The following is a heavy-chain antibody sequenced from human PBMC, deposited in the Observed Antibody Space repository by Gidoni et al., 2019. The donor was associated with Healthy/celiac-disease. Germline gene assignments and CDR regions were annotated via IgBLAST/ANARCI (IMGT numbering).Heavy chain of an antibody. CDR1: AGPISRRGSS. CDR2: NYYSGST. V-gene: IGHV4-31*03. J-gene: IGHJ6*03. CDR3: ARERGTYYYGSGRRQYYYYYDMDV. D-gene: IGHD3-10*01. Sequence: QVQLQESGPGLVKPSQTLSLTCTVPAGPISRRGSSCSWLRQHPGKGLEWIGYNYYSGSTYYNPSLRRRVTISVDTSKNQFSLKLSSVTAADTAVYYCARERGTYYYGSGRRQYYYYYDMDVWGKGTTVTVSS.